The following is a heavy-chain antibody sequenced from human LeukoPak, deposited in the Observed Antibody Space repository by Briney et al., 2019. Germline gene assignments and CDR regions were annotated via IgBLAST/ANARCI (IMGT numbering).Heavy chain of an antibody. J-gene: IGHJ4*02. V-gene: IGHV3-48*04. CDR3: ARASGSGRLPEDY. CDR2: ISSSNSTI. D-gene: IGHD3-10*01. CDR1: GFTFSSYS. Sequence: PGGCLRLSCAASGFTFSSYSMNWVRQAPGKGLEGISYISSSNSTIYYADSVKGRFTISRDNAKKSLYMQMNSLRAEDTAVYYCARASGSGRLPEDYWGQGTLVTVSS.